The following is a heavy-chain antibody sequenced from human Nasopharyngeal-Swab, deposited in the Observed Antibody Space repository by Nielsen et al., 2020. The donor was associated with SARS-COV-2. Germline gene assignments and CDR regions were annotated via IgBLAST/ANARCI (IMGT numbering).Heavy chain of an antibody. V-gene: IGHV4-39*01. CDR1: GGSISSNTY. J-gene: IGHJ3*02. D-gene: IGHD1-7*01. CDR3: ARQELAFDI. CDR2: IYYTGGT. Sequence: SETLSLTCTLSGGSISSNTYWGWLRQPPGKGLAWIGTIYYTGGTHYNPSLKSRVTISVHTSKNQFSLNLSSVTAADTAVYYCARQELAFDIWGQGTMVTVSS.